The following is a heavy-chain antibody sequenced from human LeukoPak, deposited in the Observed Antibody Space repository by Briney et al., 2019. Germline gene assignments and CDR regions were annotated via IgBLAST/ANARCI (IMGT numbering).Heavy chain of an antibody. CDR3: ARDQYRSSSIVFDY. CDR2: IKPDGSEK. CDR1: GFTFSSYW. Sequence: GGSLRLSCAASGFTFSSYWMTWVRQAPGKGLEWVANIKPDGSEKNYVDSVKGRFTIFRDNAKNSLHLQMSSLRVEDTAVYYCARDQYRSSSIVFDYWGQGTLVTVSS. V-gene: IGHV3-7*01. D-gene: IGHD6-6*01. J-gene: IGHJ4*02.